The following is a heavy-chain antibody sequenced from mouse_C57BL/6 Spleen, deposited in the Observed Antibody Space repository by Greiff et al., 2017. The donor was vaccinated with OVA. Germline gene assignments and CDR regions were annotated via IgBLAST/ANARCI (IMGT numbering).Heavy chain of an antibody. V-gene: IGHV1-26*01. CDR2: INPNNGGT. CDR3: AIHHLDYFDY. J-gene: IGHJ2*01. CDR1: GYTFTDYY. Sequence: EVQLQQSGPELVKPGASVKISCKASGYTFTDYYMNWVKQSHGKSLEWIGDINPNNGGTSYNQKFKGKATLTVDKSSSTAYMELRSLTSEDSAVYYCAIHHLDYFDYWGQGTTLTVSS.